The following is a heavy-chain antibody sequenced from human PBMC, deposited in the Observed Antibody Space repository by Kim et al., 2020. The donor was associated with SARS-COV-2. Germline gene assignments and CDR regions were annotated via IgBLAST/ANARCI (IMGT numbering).Heavy chain of an antibody. CDR3: ARVEVVAATGVFYAFDI. CDR2: IIPILGIA. Sequence: SVKVSCKASGGTFSSYAISWVRQAPGQGLEWMGRIIPILGIANYAQKFQGRVTITADKSTSTAYMELSSLRSEHTAVYYCARVEVVAATGVFYAFDIWGQGTMVTVSS. CDR1: GGTFSSYA. V-gene: IGHV1-69*04. J-gene: IGHJ3*02. D-gene: IGHD2-15*01.